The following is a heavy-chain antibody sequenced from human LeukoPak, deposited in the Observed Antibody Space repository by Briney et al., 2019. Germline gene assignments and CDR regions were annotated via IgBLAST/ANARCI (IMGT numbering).Heavy chain of an antibody. D-gene: IGHD4-17*01. J-gene: IGHJ4*02. CDR3: ARAYGDYVCDY. Sequence: SETLSLTCTVSGGSISSYYWSWIRQPPGKGLEWIGYIYYSGSTNYNPSLKSRVTISVGTSKNQFSLKLSSVTAADTAVYYCARAYGDYVCDYWGQGTLVTVSS. V-gene: IGHV4-59*01. CDR2: IYYSGST. CDR1: GGSISSYY.